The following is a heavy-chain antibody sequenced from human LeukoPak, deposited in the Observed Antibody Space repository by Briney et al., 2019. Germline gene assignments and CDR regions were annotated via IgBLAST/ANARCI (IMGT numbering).Heavy chain of an antibody. CDR2: INPSGGTT. J-gene: IGHJ4*02. CDR3: AREYSRDGYPRGFDY. V-gene: IGHV1-46*01. Sequence: ASVKVSCKASGYTFTSYYMHWVRQAPGQGLEWMGIINPSGGTTSYAQKFQGRVTMTRDTSTSTVYMELSSLRSEDTAVYYCAREYSRDGYPRGFDYWGQGTLVTVSS. D-gene: IGHD5-24*01. CDR1: GYTFTSYY.